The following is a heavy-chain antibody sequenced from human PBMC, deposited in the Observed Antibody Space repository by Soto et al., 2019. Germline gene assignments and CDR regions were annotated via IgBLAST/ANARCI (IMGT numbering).Heavy chain of an antibody. V-gene: IGHV4-59*01. CDR3: ARGSPYSSGWYAIDY. D-gene: IGHD6-19*01. J-gene: IGHJ4*02. CDR2: IYYSGST. Sequence: SETLSLTCTVSGCSISSYYWSWIRQPPGKGLEWIGYIYYSGSTNYNPSLKSRVTISVDTSKNQFSLKLSSVTAADTAVYYCARGSPYSSGWYAIDYWGQGTLVTVS. CDR1: GCSISSYY.